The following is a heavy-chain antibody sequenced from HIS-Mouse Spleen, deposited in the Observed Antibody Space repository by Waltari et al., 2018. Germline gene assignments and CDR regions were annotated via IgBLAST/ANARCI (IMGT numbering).Heavy chain of an antibody. D-gene: IGHD6-13*01. CDR2: IYSGAST. CDR1: GFTVSSNY. J-gene: IGHJ2*01. V-gene: IGHV3-53*01. CDR3: ARGGLAAAGWYFDL. Sequence: EVQLVESGGGLIQPGGSLRLSCAASGFTVSSNYMSWVRQAPGKGWEWVVFIYSGASTDYAAPVKGRFTISRDNSKKTLYLQMNSLRAEDTAVYYCARGGLAAAGWYFDLWGRGTLVTVSS.